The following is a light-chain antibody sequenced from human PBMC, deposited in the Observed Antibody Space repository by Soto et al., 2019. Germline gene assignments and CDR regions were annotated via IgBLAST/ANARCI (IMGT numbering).Light chain of an antibody. J-gene: IGKJ1*01. CDR2: GAS. CDR1: QSVSSN. V-gene: IGKV3-15*01. Sequence: EIVMTQSPATLSVSPGERATLSCRASQSVSSNLAWYQQKPGQAPRLLIYGASTRATGIPARFSGSGSGTEFTLTISSLQSEDFAVYSCQQYNNWRRTFGQGTKVEIK. CDR3: QQYNNWRRT.